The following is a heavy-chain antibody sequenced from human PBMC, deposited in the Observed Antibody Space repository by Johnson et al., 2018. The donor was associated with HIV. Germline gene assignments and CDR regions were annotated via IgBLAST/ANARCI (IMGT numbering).Heavy chain of an antibody. CDR1: GFTFSSNY. Sequence: QVQLVESGGGLIQPGGSLRLSCAASGFTFSSNYMSWVRQAPGKGLEWVSYISSSGSTIYYPDSVKGRFPISRDNFKNTLYLQMNSLSAEDTAVYYCARDRGGSYGSGSYYGREYAFDIWGQGTMVTVSS. CDR3: ARDRGGSYGSGSYYGREYAFDI. J-gene: IGHJ3*02. D-gene: IGHD3-10*01. CDR2: ISSSGSTI. V-gene: IGHV3-11*04.